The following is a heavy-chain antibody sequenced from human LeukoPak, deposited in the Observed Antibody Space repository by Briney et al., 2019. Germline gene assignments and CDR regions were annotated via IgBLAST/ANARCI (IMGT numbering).Heavy chain of an antibody. V-gene: IGHV1-69*13. CDR1: GGTFSSYA. J-gene: IGHJ4*02. Sequence: SVKVSCKASGGTFSSYAISWVRQAPGHGLEWMGGIIPIFGTANYAQKFQGRVTITADESTSTAYMELSSLRSEDTAVYYCARGPDSDIVVVPAATQGDYYFDYWGQGPLAPVSS. D-gene: IGHD2-2*01. CDR3: ARGPDSDIVVVPAATQGDYYFDY. CDR2: IIPIFGTA.